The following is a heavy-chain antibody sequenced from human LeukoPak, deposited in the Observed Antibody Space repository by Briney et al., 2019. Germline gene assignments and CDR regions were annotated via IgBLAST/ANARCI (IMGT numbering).Heavy chain of an antibody. Sequence: ASVKVSCKASGYTFTSYAMHWVRQAPGQRLEWMGWINAGNGNTKYSQKFQGRVTITRDTSASTAYMELSSLRSEDTAVYYCAGGIAVAVLPDYWGQGTLVTVSS. V-gene: IGHV1-3*01. CDR3: AGGIAVAVLPDY. CDR2: INAGNGNT. D-gene: IGHD6-19*01. CDR1: GYTFTSYA. J-gene: IGHJ4*02.